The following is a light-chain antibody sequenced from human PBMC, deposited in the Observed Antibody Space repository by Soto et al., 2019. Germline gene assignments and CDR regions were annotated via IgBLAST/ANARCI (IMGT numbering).Light chain of an antibody. V-gene: IGKV3D-20*02. Sequence: EIVLTQSPGTLSLSPGERATLSCMASQSFSSSYLAWYQQKPGQAPRLLMYGASNRATGIPARFSGSGSGTDFTLTISSLEPEDFAVYYCQQRSNWPPITFGQGTRLEIK. CDR2: GAS. CDR1: QSFSSSY. CDR3: QQRSNWPPIT. J-gene: IGKJ5*01.